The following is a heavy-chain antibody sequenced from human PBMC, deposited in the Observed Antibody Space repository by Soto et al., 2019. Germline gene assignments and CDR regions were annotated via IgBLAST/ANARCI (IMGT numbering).Heavy chain of an antibody. CDR2: ISYDGSNK. CDR3: AKELAYCGGDCYSPPYYYYGMDV. CDR1: GFTFSSYG. D-gene: IGHD2-21*02. J-gene: IGHJ6*02. V-gene: IGHV3-30*18. Sequence: QVQLVESGGGVVQPGRSLRLSCAASGFTFSSYGMHWVRQAPGKGLEWVAVISYDGSNKYYEDSVKGRFTISRDNSKNTLYLQMNSLGAEDTAVYYCAKELAYCGGDCYSPPYYYYGMDVWGQGTTVTVSS.